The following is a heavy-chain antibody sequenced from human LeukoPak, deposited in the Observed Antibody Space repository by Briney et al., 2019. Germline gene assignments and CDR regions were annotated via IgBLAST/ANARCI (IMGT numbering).Heavy chain of an antibody. CDR1: GGSFSGYY. Sequence: ETLSLTCAVYGGSFSGYYWSWIRQPPGKGLEWIGEINHSGSTNYNPSLKSRVTISVDTSKNQFSLKLSSVTAADTAVYYCARDYYGSGSYDYWGQGTLVTVSS. CDR3: ARDYYGSGSYDY. V-gene: IGHV4-34*01. J-gene: IGHJ4*02. D-gene: IGHD3-10*01. CDR2: INHSGST.